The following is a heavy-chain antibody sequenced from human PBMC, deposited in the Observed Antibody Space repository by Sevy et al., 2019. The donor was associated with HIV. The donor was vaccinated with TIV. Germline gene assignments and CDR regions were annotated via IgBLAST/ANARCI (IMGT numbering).Heavy chain of an antibody. J-gene: IGHJ4*02. CDR2: IWYDGTIK. V-gene: IGHV3-33*08. CDR3: ARGGGYCGGDCYSIDY. Sequence: GGSLRLSCAASGFTFSSYVMHWVRQAPGKGLEWVALIWYDGTIKYYAEFVKGRFIISRDNSKDKLFLQMNSLTPEDTAVYYCARGGGYCGGDCYSIDYWGQGALVTVSS. D-gene: IGHD2-21*02. CDR1: GFTFSSYV.